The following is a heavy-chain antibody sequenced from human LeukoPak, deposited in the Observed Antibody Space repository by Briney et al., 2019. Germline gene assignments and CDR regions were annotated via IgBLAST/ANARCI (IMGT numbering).Heavy chain of an antibody. CDR3: ARSGVEMATIGVDY. D-gene: IGHD5-24*01. CDR1: GFTFSSYA. Sequence: GGSLRLSCAASGFTFSSYAMSWVRQAPGKGLEWVSAISGSGGSTYYADSVKGRFTISRDNSKNTLYLQMNSLRAEDTAVYYCARSGVEMATIGVDYWGQGTLVTVSS. CDR2: ISGSGGST. J-gene: IGHJ4*02. V-gene: IGHV3-23*01.